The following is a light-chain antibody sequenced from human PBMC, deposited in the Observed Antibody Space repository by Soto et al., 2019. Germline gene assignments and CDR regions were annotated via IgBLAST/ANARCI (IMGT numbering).Light chain of an antibody. CDR3: QQFSSYPLT. Sequence: EFVLTQSSGTLSLSPGERATLSCRASQTVRNNYLAWYQQKPGQAPRLLIYDASSRATGIPDRFSGGGSGTDFTLTISRLEPEDFAVYYRQQFSSYPLTFGGGTKVDIK. J-gene: IGKJ4*01. CDR2: DAS. CDR1: QTVRNNY. V-gene: IGKV3-20*01.